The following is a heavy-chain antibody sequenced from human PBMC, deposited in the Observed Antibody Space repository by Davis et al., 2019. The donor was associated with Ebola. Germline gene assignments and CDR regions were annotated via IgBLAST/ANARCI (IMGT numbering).Heavy chain of an antibody. V-gene: IGHV4-59*01. J-gene: IGHJ4*02. D-gene: IGHD2-8*02. CDR3: ARDRGCTGGVCYTFDY. Sequence: MPSETLSLTCTVSGGSISSYYWSWIRQPPGKGLEWIGYIYYSGSTNYNPSLKSRVTISVDTSKNQFSLKLSSVTAADTAAYYCARDRGCTGGVCYTFDYWGQGTLVTVSS. CDR2: IYYSGST. CDR1: GGSISSYY.